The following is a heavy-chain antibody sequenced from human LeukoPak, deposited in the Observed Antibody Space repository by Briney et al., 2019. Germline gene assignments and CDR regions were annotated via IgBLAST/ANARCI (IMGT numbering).Heavy chain of an antibody. V-gene: IGHV1-69*05. CDR1: GGTFSGYA. Sequence: GASVKVSCKASGGTFSGYAISWVRQAPGQGLEWMGGIIPIFGTANYAQKFQGRVTITTDESTSTAYMELSSLRSEDTAVYYCAISRYGGNSYYFDYWGQGTLVTVSS. CDR2: IIPIFGTA. CDR3: AISRYGGNSYYFDY. D-gene: IGHD4-23*01. J-gene: IGHJ4*02.